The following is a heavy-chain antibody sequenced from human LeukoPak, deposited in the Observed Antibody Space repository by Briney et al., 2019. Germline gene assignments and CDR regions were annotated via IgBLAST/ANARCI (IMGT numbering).Heavy chain of an antibody. J-gene: IGHJ6*03. V-gene: IGHV3-23*01. Sequence: GGSLRLSCAASGFTFSSYSMNWVRQAPGKGLEWVSHISGSGGSTKYSGSVKGRFTIFRDKSKNTLSLQMNSLRVEDTAVYYCAKVMPPGRILFYSYYMDVWGRGTTVTVSS. D-gene: IGHD2-15*01. CDR2: ISGSGGST. CDR3: AKVMPPGRILFYSYYMDV. CDR1: GFTFSSYS.